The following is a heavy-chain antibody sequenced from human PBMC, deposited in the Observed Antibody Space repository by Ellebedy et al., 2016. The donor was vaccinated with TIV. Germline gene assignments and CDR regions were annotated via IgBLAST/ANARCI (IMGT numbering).Heavy chain of an antibody. D-gene: IGHD3-10*01. CDR3: SRHRGYGMDV. CDR2: IYPGDSDT. CDR1: GYSFTSYW. Sequence: GESLKISCKGSGYSFTSYWIGWVRQMPGKGLEWMGIIYPGDSDTRYSPSFQGQVTISADKSASTAYLQWPSLRASNSATYHCSRHRGYGMDVWGQGTTVTVSS. J-gene: IGHJ6*02. V-gene: IGHV5-51*01.